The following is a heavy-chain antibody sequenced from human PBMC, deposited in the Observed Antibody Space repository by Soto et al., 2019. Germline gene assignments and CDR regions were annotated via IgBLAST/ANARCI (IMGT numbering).Heavy chain of an antibody. CDR1: GGSFSGYI. Sequence: PSETLSLTCAVHGGSFSGYIWTWIRQPPGKGLQWIGQINHSGSTYYNPSLRSRVTISVDTSKNQFSLELSSVTAADTAVYYCASIYDSSGYYYGNNWFDPWGQGTLVTVSS. CDR2: INHSGST. J-gene: IGHJ5*02. CDR3: ASIYDSSGYYYGNNWFDP. D-gene: IGHD3-22*01. V-gene: IGHV4-34*09.